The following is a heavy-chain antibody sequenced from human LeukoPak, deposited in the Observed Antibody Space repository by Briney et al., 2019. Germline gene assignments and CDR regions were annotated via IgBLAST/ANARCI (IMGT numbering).Heavy chain of an antibody. CDR1: GYSFTSYW. J-gene: IGHJ5*02. D-gene: IGHD2/OR15-2a*01. Sequence: GESLKISXKGSGYSFTSYWIGWVRQMPGKGLEWMGIIYPGDSDTRYSPSFQGQVTISADKSISTAYLQWSSLKASDTAMYYCARCTKYCSSTTWFDPWGQGTLVTVSS. CDR3: ARCTKYCSSTTWFDP. V-gene: IGHV5-51*01. CDR2: IYPGDSDT.